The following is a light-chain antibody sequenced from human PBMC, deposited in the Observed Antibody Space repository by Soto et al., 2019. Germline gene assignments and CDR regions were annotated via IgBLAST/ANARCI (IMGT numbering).Light chain of an antibody. CDR1: QSVRSN. CDR2: DAS. V-gene: IGKV3-15*01. Sequence: EVVMTQSPATLSVSPGERVTLSCRASQSVRSNLAWYQQKPGQSPRLLIYDASTRATGIPARFSGSGSGTEFTLTISSLQSEDFAVYYCQQYNNWPLTVGGGTKVDIK. J-gene: IGKJ4*01. CDR3: QQYNNWPLT.